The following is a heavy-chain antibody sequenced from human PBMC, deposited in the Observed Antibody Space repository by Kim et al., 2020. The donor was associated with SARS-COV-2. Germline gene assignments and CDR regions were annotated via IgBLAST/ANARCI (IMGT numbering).Heavy chain of an antibody. D-gene: IGHD3-10*01. J-gene: IGHJ6*02. Sequence: DSLKGRFTSTSGDSKNTLYLQMNGLRAEDTAVYYCAKDSGGGYYYYYGMDVWGQGTTVTVSS. CDR3: AKDSGGGYYYYYGMDV. V-gene: IGHV3-23*03.